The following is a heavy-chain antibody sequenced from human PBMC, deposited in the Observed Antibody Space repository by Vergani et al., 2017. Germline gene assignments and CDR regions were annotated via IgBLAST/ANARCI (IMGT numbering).Heavy chain of an antibody. CDR3: ARGHLTSDGAFFDY. Sequence: QVQLVQSGAEVKKPGSSVKVSCKASGGTFSSSVISWVRQAPGQGLEWMGGIIPIFGTANYAQKFQGSVTMTADKSTSTAYMELSSLRSEDTAVYYCARGHLTSDGAFFDYWGQGTLVTVSS. J-gene: IGHJ4*02. CDR2: IIPIFGTA. V-gene: IGHV1-69*06. D-gene: IGHD3-10*01. CDR1: GGTFSSSV.